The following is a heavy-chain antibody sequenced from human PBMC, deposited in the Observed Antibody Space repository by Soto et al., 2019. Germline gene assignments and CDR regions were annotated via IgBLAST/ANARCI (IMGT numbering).Heavy chain of an antibody. CDR2: VYHSGST. CDR1: GGSISSSNL. CDR3: ARVLGNDAFDI. V-gene: IGHV4-4*02. D-gene: IGHD7-27*01. J-gene: IGHJ3*02. Sequence: SETLSLTCAVSGGSISSSNLWSWVRQPPGKGLEWIGEVYHSGSTNYNPSLKSRVTISVDKPKNQFSLKLSSVTAADTAVYYCARVLGNDAFDIWGQGTLVTVS.